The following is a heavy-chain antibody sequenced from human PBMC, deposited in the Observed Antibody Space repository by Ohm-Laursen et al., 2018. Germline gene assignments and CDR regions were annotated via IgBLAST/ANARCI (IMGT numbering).Heavy chain of an antibody. CDR3: ARGHNLYGLNY. Sequence: GTLSLTCAVYGGSFSGYYWSWIRQPPGKGLEWIGEINRSGITNYNPSLKSRVTISVDTSKSQFSLKLSSVTAADTAVYYCARGHNLYGLNYWGQGTLVTVSS. V-gene: IGHV4-34*01. D-gene: IGHD2-21*01. CDR1: GGSFSGYY. J-gene: IGHJ4*02. CDR2: INRSGIT.